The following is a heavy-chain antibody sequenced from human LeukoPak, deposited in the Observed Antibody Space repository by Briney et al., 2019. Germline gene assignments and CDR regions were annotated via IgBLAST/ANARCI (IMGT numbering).Heavy chain of an antibody. CDR3: AKDWQGFGY. V-gene: IGHV3-23*01. J-gene: IGHJ4*02. D-gene: IGHD3-10*01. CDR2: ISGSGGST. Sequence: AGSLTLSCAASGCTFSSYALSWVRQAPGKGLEWVSAISGSGGSTYYADSVIGRFTISRDNSKNTLYLQMNRLRAEATTVYYCAKDWQGFGYWGKGTLVTVSS. CDR1: GCTFSSYA.